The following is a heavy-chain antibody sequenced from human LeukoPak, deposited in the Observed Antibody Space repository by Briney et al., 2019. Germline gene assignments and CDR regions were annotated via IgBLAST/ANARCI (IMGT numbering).Heavy chain of an antibody. J-gene: IGHJ3*02. CDR1: GGTFSSYA. V-gene: IGHV1-69*05. CDR3: ARRSDSSGYYLSDAFGI. CDR2: IIPIFGTA. D-gene: IGHD3-22*01. Sequence: GASVTVSCKASGGTFSSYAISWVRQAPGQGLEWMGGIIPIFGTANYAQKFQGRVTITTDESTSTAYMELSSLRSEDTAVYYCARRSDSSGYYLSDAFGIWGQGTMVTVSS.